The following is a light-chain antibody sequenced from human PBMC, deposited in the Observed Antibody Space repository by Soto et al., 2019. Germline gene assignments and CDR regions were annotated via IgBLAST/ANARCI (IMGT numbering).Light chain of an antibody. CDR1: QSVSNY. CDR2: ETS. Sequence: EIVLTQSPATLSLSPGERATLSCRASQSVSNYLSWYQQKPGQAPRLLMYETSRRATGIPARFSGSGSGTDFTLTISSLEPEDFAVYYCQQRHNWRDTFGQGTRLEI. CDR3: QQRHNWRDT. V-gene: IGKV3-11*01. J-gene: IGKJ5*01.